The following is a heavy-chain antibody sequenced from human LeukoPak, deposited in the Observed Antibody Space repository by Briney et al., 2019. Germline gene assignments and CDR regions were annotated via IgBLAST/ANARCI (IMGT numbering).Heavy chain of an antibody. CDR1: GGSFSGYY. CDR2: INHSGST. D-gene: IGHD5-24*01. Sequence: SETLSLTCAVYGGSFSGYYWSWIRQPPGKGLEWIGEINHSGSTNYNPSLKSRVTISVDTSKNQFSLKLSSVTAADTAVYYCARRLRWLQRNFDYWGQGTLVTVSS. V-gene: IGHV4-34*01. J-gene: IGHJ4*02. CDR3: ARRLRWLQRNFDY.